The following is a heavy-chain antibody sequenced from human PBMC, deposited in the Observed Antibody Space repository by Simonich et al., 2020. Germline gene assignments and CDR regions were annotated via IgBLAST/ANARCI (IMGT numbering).Heavy chain of an antibody. J-gene: IGHJ4*02. D-gene: IGHD5-12*01. CDR1: GYTFTGYY. CDR2: INPNMGGT. Sequence: QVQLVQSGAEVKKPGASVKVSCKASGYTFTGYYMHWVRQAPGQGLEWMGLINPNMGGTNYAQKFQGRVTMTRDTSISTAYMELSRLRSDDTAVYYCASSKLATIDYWGQGTLVTVSS. V-gene: IGHV1-2*02. CDR3: ASSKLATIDY.